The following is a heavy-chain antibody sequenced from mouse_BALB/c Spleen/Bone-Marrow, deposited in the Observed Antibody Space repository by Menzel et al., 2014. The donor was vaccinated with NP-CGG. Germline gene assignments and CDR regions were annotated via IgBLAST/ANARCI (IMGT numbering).Heavy chain of an antibody. CDR2: IRSKSNNYAA. V-gene: IGHV10-1*02. CDR3: VRSDDGCIAY. J-gene: IGHJ3*01. Sequence: EVQLAESGGGLVQPKGSLKLSCAASGFTFNTYAMNRVRQAPGKGLEWVARIRSKSNNYAAYYADSVKDRFTVSRDDSQSMLFLQMNNLKTEDTAMYYCVRSDDGCIAYRRQWTLFPVSA. CDR1: GFTFNTYA. D-gene: IGHD2-3*01.